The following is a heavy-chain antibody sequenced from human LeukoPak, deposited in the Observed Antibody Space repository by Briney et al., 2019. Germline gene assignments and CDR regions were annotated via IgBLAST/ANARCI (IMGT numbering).Heavy chain of an antibody. D-gene: IGHD3-10*01. J-gene: IGHJ5*02. CDR2: IYTSGST. CDR3: ATGLRGMVRGVTPHWFDP. V-gene: IGHV4-61*02. Sequence: PSETLSLTCTVSGGSISSGSYYWSWIRQPAGKGLEWIGRIYTSGSTNYNPSLKSRVTISVDTSKNQFSLKLSSVTAADTAVYYCATGLRGMVRGVTPHWFDPWGQGTLVTVSS. CDR1: GGSISSGSYY.